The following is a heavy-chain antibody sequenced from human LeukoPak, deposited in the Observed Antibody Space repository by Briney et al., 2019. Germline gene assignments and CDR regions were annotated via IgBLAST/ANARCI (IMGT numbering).Heavy chain of an antibody. Sequence: SETLSLTCAVYGGAFSGYYWSWIRQPPGKGLEWIGEINHSGSTNYHPSLKSRVTISVDTSKNRFSLKLSSVTAADTAVYYCARDVLLWFGEFQKAHWFAPWGRGTLVTVSP. J-gene: IGHJ5*02. D-gene: IGHD3-10*01. V-gene: IGHV4-34*01. CDR3: ARDVLLWFGEFQKAHWFAP. CDR1: GGAFSGYY. CDR2: INHSGST.